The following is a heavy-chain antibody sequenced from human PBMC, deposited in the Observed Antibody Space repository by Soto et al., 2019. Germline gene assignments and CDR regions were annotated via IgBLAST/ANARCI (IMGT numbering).Heavy chain of an antibody. CDR2: INHSGST. CDR1: GGAFPDCA. V-gene: IGHV4-34*01. D-gene: IGHD3-3*01. J-gene: IGHJ3*02. Sequence: ASEPLSLTFGIYGGAFPDCAWSGILEPAGRGLEWIGEINHSGSTNYNPSLKSRVTISVDTSKNQFSLKLSSVTAADTAVYYCARPNRKTYYDFWSGYPVAAFDIWGQGTMVT. CDR3: ARPNRKTYYDFWSGYPVAAFDI.